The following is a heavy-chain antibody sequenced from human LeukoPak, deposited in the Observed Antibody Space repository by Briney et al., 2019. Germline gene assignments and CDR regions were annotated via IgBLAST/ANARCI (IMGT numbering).Heavy chain of an antibody. V-gene: IGHV4-31*03. D-gene: IGHD3-10*01. Sequence: SRTLSLTCTVSGGSISSGGYYWSWIRQHPGKGLEWIGYIYYSGSTYYNPSLKSRVTISVDTSKNQFSLKLSSVTAADTAVYYCARDSSPYYGSGTWFDPWGQGTLVTVSS. CDR3: ARDSSPYYGSGTWFDP. CDR1: GGSISSGGYY. J-gene: IGHJ5*02. CDR2: IYYSGST.